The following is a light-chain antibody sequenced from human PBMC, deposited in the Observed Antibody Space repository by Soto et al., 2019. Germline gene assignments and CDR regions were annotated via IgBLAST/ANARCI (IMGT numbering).Light chain of an antibody. V-gene: IGLV2-14*01. CDR1: SRDVGGYNY. J-gene: IGLJ1*01. CDR3: SSYTSSSTYV. CDR2: DVT. Sequence: QSVLTQPASVSGSPGQSITISCTGTSRDVGGYNYVSWYQQYPGKAPKLMICDVTNRPSGVSNRFSGSKSGNTASLTISGLQAEDEADYYCSSYTSSSTYVFGTGTKLTVL.